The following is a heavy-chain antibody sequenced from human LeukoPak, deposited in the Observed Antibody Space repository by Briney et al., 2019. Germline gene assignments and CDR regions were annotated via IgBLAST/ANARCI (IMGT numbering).Heavy chain of an antibody. CDR1: GFTFSSYA. Sequence: QRGGSLRLSCSASGFTFSSYAMHWVRQAPGKGLEYVSAISSNGGSTYYADSVKGRFTISRDNYKNTLYLQMSSLRAEDTAVYYCAKISSDWSSLDYWGQGTLVTVSS. V-gene: IGHV3-64D*06. CDR2: ISSNGGST. D-gene: IGHD6-19*01. CDR3: AKISSDWSSLDY. J-gene: IGHJ4*02.